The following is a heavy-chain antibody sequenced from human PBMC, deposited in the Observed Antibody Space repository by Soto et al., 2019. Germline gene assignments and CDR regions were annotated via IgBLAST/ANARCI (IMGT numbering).Heavy chain of an antibody. CDR2: IIPIFGTA. D-gene: IGHD3-3*01. Sequence: SVKVSCKASGGTFSSYAISWVRQAPGQGLEWMGGIIPIFGTANYAQKFQGRVTITADKSTSTAYMELSSLRSEDTAVYYRARAPSSLGVVITYYFDYWGQGTLVTVSS. CDR3: ARAPSSLGVVITYYFDY. CDR1: GGTFSSYA. V-gene: IGHV1-69*06. J-gene: IGHJ4*02.